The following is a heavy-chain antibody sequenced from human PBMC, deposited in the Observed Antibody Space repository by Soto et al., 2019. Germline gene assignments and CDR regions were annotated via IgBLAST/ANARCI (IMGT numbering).Heavy chain of an antibody. J-gene: IGHJ4*02. CDR3: ASTAAGIFDY. D-gene: IGHD6-19*01. Sequence: QPPGKGLQWIGYIYYSGSTNYNPSLKSRVTISVDTSKNQFSLKLSSVTVADTPAYYCASTAAGIFDYWGQGTLVTVSS. CDR2: IYYSGST. V-gene: IGHV4-59*01.